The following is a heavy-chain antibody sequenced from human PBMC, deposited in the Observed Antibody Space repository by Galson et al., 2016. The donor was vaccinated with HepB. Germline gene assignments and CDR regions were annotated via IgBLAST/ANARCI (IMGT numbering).Heavy chain of an antibody. CDR1: GFTLSTYW. D-gene: IGHD2-8*01. V-gene: IGHV3-7*01. J-gene: IGHJ4*02. CDR3: AKVTRDWDPLPNGC. Sequence: SLRLSCAASGFTLSTYWMNWVRQAPGKGLEWVANIKQDGSEKYYVDSVKGRFTISRDNAKNSLYLQMNSLRAEDTAVYYCAKVTRDWDPLPNGCWGQGTLVTVSS. CDR2: IKQDGSEK.